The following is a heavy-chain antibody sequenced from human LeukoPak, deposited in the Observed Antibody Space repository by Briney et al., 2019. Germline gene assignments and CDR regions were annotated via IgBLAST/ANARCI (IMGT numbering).Heavy chain of an antibody. CDR2: IYYSGST. Sequence: SETLSLTCTVSGGSISSYYWSWIRQPPGKGLEWIGYIYYSGSTNYNPSLKSRVTISVDTSKSQFSLKLSSVTAADTAVYYCARGEYGSGGFDYWGQGTLVTVSS. D-gene: IGHD3-10*01. V-gene: IGHV4-59*01. CDR3: ARGEYGSGGFDY. CDR1: GGSISSYY. J-gene: IGHJ4*02.